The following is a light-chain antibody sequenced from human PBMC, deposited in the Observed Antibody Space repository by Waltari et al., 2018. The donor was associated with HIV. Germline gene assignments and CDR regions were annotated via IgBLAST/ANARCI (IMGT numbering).Light chain of an antibody. CDR2: DVS. CDR1: TSDVGAYNF. V-gene: IGLV2-11*01. J-gene: IGLJ3*02. Sequence: QSALTQPPSVSGSPGQSVTISCTGTTSDVGAYNFVSWYQQHPGKAPKVLIHDVSKRPLVVPERFAGSKSGNTASLPISVLQSEDEAYYYCCSYAGSYTWVFGGGTKLTVL. CDR3: CSYAGSYTWV.